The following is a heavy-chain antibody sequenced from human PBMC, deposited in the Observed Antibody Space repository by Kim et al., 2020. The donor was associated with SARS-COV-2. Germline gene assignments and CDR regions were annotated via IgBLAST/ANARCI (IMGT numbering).Heavy chain of an antibody. J-gene: IGHJ4*02. V-gene: IGHV1-3*01. CDR3: ARDSGFDY. Sequence: KGNTKDAKKLQGRVTITRETAASTAYMELSSLRSEGTAVYYCARDSGFDYWGQGTLVTVSS. D-gene: IGHD6-25*01. CDR2: KGNT.